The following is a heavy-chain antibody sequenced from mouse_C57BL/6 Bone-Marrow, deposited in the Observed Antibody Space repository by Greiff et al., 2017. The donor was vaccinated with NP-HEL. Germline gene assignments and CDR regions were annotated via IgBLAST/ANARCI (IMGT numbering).Heavy chain of an antibody. Sequence: VKLQESGPGLVQPSQSLSITCTVSGFSLTSYGVHWVRQSPGKGLEWLGVIWSGGSTDYNAAFISRLSISKDNSKSQVFFKMNSLQADDTAIYYCARNYGSRTGYFDVWGTGTTVTVSS. D-gene: IGHD1-1*01. CDR1: GFSLTSYG. CDR2: IWSGGST. V-gene: IGHV2-2*01. CDR3: ARNYGSRTGYFDV. J-gene: IGHJ1*03.